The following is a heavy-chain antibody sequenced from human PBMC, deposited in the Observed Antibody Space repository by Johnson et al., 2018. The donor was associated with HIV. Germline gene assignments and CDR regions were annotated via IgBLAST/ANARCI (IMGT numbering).Heavy chain of an antibody. V-gene: IGHV3-30-3*01. CDR1: GFTFSSYA. J-gene: IGHJ3*01. D-gene: IGHD2-2*02. CDR2: ISYDGSNK. Sequence: QEQLVESGGGVVQPGRSLRLSCAASGFTFSSYAMHWVRQAPGKGLEWVAVISYDGSNKYYADSVKGRFTISRDNSKNTLYLQMNSLRAEDTAVYYWARAIGDRPGGAFDVWGQGTMVTVSS. CDR3: ARAIGDRPGGAFDV.